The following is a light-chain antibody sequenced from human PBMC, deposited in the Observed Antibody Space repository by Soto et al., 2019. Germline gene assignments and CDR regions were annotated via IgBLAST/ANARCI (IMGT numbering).Light chain of an antibody. CDR3: QQSKTFPLT. J-gene: IGKJ4*01. Sequence: DIQMTQSPSSVSASVGDRVTITCRASQAINSWLTGYQQKPGKAPKVLMYIASRLQSGVPSRFSGRGSGTDFSLTISNLQPEDLATYFCQQSKTFPLTFGGGTKVEIK. V-gene: IGKV1-12*01. CDR1: QAINSW. CDR2: IAS.